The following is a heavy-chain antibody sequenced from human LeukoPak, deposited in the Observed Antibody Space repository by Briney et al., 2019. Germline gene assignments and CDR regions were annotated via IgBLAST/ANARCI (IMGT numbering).Heavy chain of an antibody. CDR1: GFTFSSYS. CDR3: ARVAGYSSGWLKY. V-gene: IGHV3-21*01. J-gene: IGHJ4*02. Sequence: GESLRLSCAASGFTFSSYSMNWVRQAPGKGLEWVSSISSSSSYIYYADSVKGRFTISRDNAKNSLYLQMNSLRAEDTAVYYCARVAGYSSGWLKYWGQGTLVTVSS. CDR2: ISSSSSYI. D-gene: IGHD6-19*01.